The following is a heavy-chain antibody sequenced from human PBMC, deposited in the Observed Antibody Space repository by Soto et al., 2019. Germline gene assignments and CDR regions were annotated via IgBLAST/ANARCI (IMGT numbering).Heavy chain of an antibody. CDR2: IHYSGRA. Sequence: QLHLQESGPGLVKPSETLSLICTVSGGSITSNDYYWGWLRQPPGKGLEWVGNIHYSGRAFYNPSLKSRVTIYVATSKNQFSLKLSSVTAADTAVYYCADMRGQWLPRDWGQGTLVTVSS. V-gene: IGHV4-39*01. D-gene: IGHD6-19*01. CDR1: GGSITSNDYY. J-gene: IGHJ4*02. CDR3: ADMRGQWLPRD.